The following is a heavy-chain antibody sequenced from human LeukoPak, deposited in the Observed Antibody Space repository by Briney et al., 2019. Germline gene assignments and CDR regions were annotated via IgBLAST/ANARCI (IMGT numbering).Heavy chain of an antibody. V-gene: IGHV1-2*02. CDR3: ARDQEGSTGTTGS. D-gene: IGHD1-7*01. Sequence: ASVKVSCKASGYTFTGYYMHWVRQAPGQGLEWMGWINPNSGGTNYAQKFQVRVTMTRDTSISTAYMELSRLRSDDTAVYYCARDQEGSTGTTGSWGQGTLVTVSS. J-gene: IGHJ4*02. CDR2: INPNSGGT. CDR1: GYTFTGYY.